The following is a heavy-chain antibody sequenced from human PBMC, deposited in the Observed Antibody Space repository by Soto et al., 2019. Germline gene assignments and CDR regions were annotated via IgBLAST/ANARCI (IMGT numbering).Heavy chain of an antibody. CDR1: GFTFRSFT. V-gene: IGHV3-21*01. CDR2: ISSNSTYI. Sequence: AESLRLSCAASGFTFRSFTMNWVRQAPGKGLEWVSTISSNSTYIYYTDALRGRITISSNTANHSLHLQMNSPNAETTAVYYCSREAPRDSSSRGCLDPWGQGTPVTVYS. D-gene: IGHD6-13*01. CDR3: SREAPRDSSSRGCLDP. J-gene: IGHJ5*02.